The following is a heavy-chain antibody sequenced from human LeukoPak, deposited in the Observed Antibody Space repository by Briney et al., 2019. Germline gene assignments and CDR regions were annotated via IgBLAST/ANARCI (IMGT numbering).Heavy chain of an antibody. CDR1: GYTFTSYG. Sequence: ASVKVSCKASGYTFTSYGINWVRQAPGQGLEWMGWIIPNSGNTGYTQKFQGRVTMTSDNSISTAYMELSSLTSEDTAVYYCARFRWGSGSPDFDYWGQGTLVTVSS. CDR2: IIPNSGNT. V-gene: IGHV1-8*01. CDR3: ARFRWGSGSPDFDY. D-gene: IGHD3-10*01. J-gene: IGHJ4*02.